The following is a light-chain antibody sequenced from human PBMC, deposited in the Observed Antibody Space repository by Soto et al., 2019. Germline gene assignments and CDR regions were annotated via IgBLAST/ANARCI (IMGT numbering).Light chain of an antibody. CDR3: TDPAFLPST. Sequence: GERVTLSCRASQSVRSNLAWYQQRPGQAPRLLIYGASTRATGLPARFSGSGSGTDFTLTINSLEPEDFVVYYSTDPAFLPSTF. CDR1: QSVRSN. J-gene: IGKJ5*01. V-gene: IGKV3-15*01. CDR2: GAS.